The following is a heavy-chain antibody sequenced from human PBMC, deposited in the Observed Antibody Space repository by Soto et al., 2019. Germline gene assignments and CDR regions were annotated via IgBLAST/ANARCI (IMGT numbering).Heavy chain of an antibody. J-gene: IGHJ5*02. V-gene: IGHV1-3*01. Sequence: QVQLVQSGAEVKKPGASVKVSCKASGYTFTSYAMHWVRQAPGQRLEWMGWINAGNGNTKYSQKFKGRVTITRDTSASTAYMELSSVRSEDTAVYYCARAMSITIFGVVLENNWFDPWGQGTLVTVSA. CDR3: ARAMSITIFGVVLENNWFDP. CDR2: INAGNGNT. CDR1: GYTFTSYA. D-gene: IGHD3-3*01.